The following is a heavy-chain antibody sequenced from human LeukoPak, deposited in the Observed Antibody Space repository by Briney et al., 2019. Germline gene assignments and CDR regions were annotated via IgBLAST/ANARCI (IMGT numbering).Heavy chain of an antibody. CDR1: GYTFTSYD. Sequence: ASVNVSCKASGYTFTSYDINWVRQATGQGLEWMGWMNPNSGNTGYAQKFQGRVTITRNTSISTAYMELSSLRSEDTAVYYCARTAYRYQLLYSYWGQGTLVTVSS. V-gene: IGHV1-8*03. CDR3: ARTAYRYQLLYSY. CDR2: MNPNSGNT. D-gene: IGHD2-2*02. J-gene: IGHJ4*02.